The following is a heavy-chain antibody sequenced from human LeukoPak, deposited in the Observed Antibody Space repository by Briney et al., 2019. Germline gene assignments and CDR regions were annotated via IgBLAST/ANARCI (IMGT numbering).Heavy chain of an antibody. D-gene: IGHD3-9*01. Sequence: ASVKVSCKASGYTFTSYDINWVRQATGQGLEWTGWMNPNSGNTGYAQKFQGRVTMTRDTSISTAYMELSRLRSDDTAVYYCARTLRYFDWLLWTFGYWGQGTLVTVSS. V-gene: IGHV1-8*02. J-gene: IGHJ4*02. CDR1: GYTFTSYD. CDR2: MNPNSGNT. CDR3: ARTLRYFDWLLWTFGY.